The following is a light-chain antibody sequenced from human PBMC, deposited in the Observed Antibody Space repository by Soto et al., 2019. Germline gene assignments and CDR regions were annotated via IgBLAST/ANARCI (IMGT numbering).Light chain of an antibody. Sequence: EIVLTQSPATLSLSPGERATLSCRASQNVSSFFAWYQQKPGQTPRLLIHDVSNRATGIPARFSGSGSGTDFTLTISSLEPEDSAVYYCQQRGNCPRTFGQGTKLEIK. CDR3: QQRGNCPRT. CDR2: DVS. V-gene: IGKV3-11*01. CDR1: QNVSSF. J-gene: IGKJ2*01.